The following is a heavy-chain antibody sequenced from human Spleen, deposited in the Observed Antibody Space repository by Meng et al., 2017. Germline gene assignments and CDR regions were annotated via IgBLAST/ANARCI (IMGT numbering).Heavy chain of an antibody. CDR3: ARGWGFSYSSGWYLKGDAFDI. CDR2: INQSGRT. J-gene: IGHJ3*02. D-gene: IGHD6-19*01. V-gene: IGHV4-34*01. Sequence: SETLSLTCAVYSGSFDNYYWTWIRQPPGKGLEWIGEINQSGRTNYNPSLKSRVSMSVDTSKNQFSLKLSSVTAADTAVYYCARGWGFSYSSGWYLKGDAFDIWGQGTMVTVSS. CDR1: SGSFDNYY.